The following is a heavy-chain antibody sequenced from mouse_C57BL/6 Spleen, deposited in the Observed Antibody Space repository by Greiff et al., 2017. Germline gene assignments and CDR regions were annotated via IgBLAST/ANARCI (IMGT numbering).Heavy chain of an antibody. CDR2: IYPGDGDT. CDR1: GYAFSSSW. D-gene: IGHD1-1*01. CDR3: ARDRLRELYFDY. Sequence: QVQLQQSGPELVKPGASVKISCKASGYAFSSSWMNWVKQRPGKGLEWIGRIYPGDGDTNYNGKFKGKATLTADKSSSTAYMQLSSLTSEDSAVYFCARDRLRELYFDYWGQGTTLTVSS. J-gene: IGHJ2*01. V-gene: IGHV1-82*01.